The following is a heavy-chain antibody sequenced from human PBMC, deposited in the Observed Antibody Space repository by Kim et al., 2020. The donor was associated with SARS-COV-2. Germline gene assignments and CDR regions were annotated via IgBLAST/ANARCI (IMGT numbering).Heavy chain of an antibody. D-gene: IGHD3-3*01. CDR2: IRSKAYGGTT. CDR1: GFTFGDYA. V-gene: IGHV3-49*04. CDR3: TRGEFWSGYCDY. Sequence: GGSLRLSCTASGFTFGDYAMSWVRQAPGQGLEWVGFIRSKAYGGTTEYAASVKGRFTISRDDSKSLAYLQMNSLKTEDTAVYYCTRGEFWSGYCDYWGQGTLGTVAS. J-gene: IGHJ4*02.